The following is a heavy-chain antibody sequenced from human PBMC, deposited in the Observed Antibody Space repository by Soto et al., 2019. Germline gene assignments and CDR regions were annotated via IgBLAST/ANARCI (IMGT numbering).Heavy chain of an antibody. CDR1: GFTFSSYS. J-gene: IGHJ3*02. V-gene: IGHV3-21*01. CDR2: ISSSSSYI. D-gene: IGHD1-26*01. CDR3: ARDPPGIVGARAFDI. Sequence: GGSLRLSCAASGFTFSSYSMNWVRQAPGKGLEWVSSISSSSSYIYYADSVKGRFTISRDNAKNSLYLQMNSLRAEDTAVYYCARDPPGIVGARAFDIWGQGTMVTVSS.